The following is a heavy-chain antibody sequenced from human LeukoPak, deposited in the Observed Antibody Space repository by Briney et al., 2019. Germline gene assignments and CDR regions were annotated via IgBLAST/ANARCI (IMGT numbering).Heavy chain of an antibody. CDR2: ISSSGGSS. CDR3: ARGWNYVAY. D-gene: IGHD6-19*01. V-gene: IGHV3-23*01. J-gene: IGHJ4*01. CDR1: GFTFSSYA. Sequence: GSLFPARAASGFTFSSYATSWVRQAPGKGLEWVSPISSSGGSSFYAGSVKGRFTISRDNSKNTLYLQMNSLRAEDTAVYYCARGWNYVAYWGEARLVSVSS.